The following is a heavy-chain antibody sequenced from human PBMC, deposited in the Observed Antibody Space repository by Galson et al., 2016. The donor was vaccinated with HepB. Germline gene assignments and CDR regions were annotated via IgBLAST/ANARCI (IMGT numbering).Heavy chain of an antibody. CDR3: TTWLSHHFDY. J-gene: IGHJ4*02. Sequence: SLRLSCAASGFTCRNYALSWVRRAPGKGLAWVSHIDAPTPNTHYADSVRGRFSIYRDNSRDTLYLQMDSLTAEGSAIYYCTTWLSHHFDYWGQGTRVTVSS. CDR1: GFTCRNYA. D-gene: IGHD6-19*01. V-gene: IGHV3-23*01. CDR2: IDAPTPNT.